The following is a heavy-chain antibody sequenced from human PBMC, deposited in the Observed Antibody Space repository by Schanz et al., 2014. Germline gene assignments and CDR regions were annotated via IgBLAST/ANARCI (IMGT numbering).Heavy chain of an antibody. V-gene: IGHV4-34*01. D-gene: IGHD5-12*01. J-gene: IGHJ5*02. CDR2: IHHSGST. Sequence: QVQLQQWGAGLLKPSETLSLTCAVYGGSFSNYYWSWIRQPPGKGLEWIGEIHHSGSTNYNPSLKSRVTISVATSKNQLSLKLRSVTAADTAVYSCARGQGYSGYEGRWFDPWGQGTLVTVSS. CDR3: ARGQGYSGYEGRWFDP. CDR1: GGSFSNYY.